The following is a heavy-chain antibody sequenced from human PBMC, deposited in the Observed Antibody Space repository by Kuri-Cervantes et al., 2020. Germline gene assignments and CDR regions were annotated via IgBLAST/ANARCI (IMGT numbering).Heavy chain of an antibody. V-gene: IGHV3-23*01. Sequence: GESLKISCAASGFTFSSYAMSWVRQAPGKGLEWVSAISGSGGSTYYADSVKGRFTISRDNSKNTLYLQMNSLRAEDTAVYYCTTDDDYGAFDIWGQGTMVTVSS. CDR2: ISGSGGST. D-gene: IGHD4-17*01. CDR1: GFTFSSYA. J-gene: IGHJ3*02. CDR3: TTDDDYGAFDI.